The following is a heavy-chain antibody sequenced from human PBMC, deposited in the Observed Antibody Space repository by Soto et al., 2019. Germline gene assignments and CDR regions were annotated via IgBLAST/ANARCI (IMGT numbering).Heavy chain of an antibody. CDR1: GFTFSSYS. CDR3: AKAGSVREYSTD. V-gene: IGHV3-23*01. Sequence: EVQLLESGGGLVQPGGSLRLSCAASGFTFSSYSMSWVRQAPGKGLEWVSAMSGSGGSTYYADSVKGRFTISRDNSKNTLYRQMNSLRAEDTAVYYCAKAGSVREYSTDWGQGTLVTVSS. D-gene: IGHD5-18*01. J-gene: IGHJ4*02. CDR2: MSGSGGST.